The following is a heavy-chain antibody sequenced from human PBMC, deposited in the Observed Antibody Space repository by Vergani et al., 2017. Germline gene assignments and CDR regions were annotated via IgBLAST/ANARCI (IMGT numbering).Heavy chain of an antibody. Sequence: VQLVESGGGVVQPGRSLRLSCAASGFTFSNAWMSWVRQAPGKGLEWVSGISWNSGSIGYADSVKGRFTISRDNAKNSLYLQMNSLRAEDTALYYCAKEGYQLLSGAFDIWGQGTMVTVSS. D-gene: IGHD2-2*01. J-gene: IGHJ3*02. CDR2: ISWNSGSI. V-gene: IGHV3-9*01. CDR3: AKEGYQLLSGAFDI. CDR1: GFTFSNAW.